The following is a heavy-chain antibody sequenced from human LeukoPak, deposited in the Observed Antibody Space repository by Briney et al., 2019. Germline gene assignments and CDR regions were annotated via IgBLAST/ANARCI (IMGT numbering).Heavy chain of an antibody. V-gene: IGHV3-7*01. D-gene: IGHD5-12*01. CDR3: ARFVYSGWNLEY. J-gene: IGHJ4*02. CDR2: INQGGSVK. Sequence: GGSLRLSCAASGFSFRDFWMTWVRQAPGKGLEWVANINQGGSVKYYVDSVKGRFTISRDDAKSSLYVQMNSLRDEDTAVYYCARFVYSGWNLEYWGQETLVTVPS. CDR1: GFSFRDFW.